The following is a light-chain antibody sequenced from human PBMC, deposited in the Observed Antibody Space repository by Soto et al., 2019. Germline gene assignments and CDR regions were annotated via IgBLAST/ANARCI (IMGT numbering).Light chain of an antibody. J-gene: IGLJ1*01. CDR3: SSYTTSNTRQIV. CDR1: SSDVGGYNY. Sequence: QSALTQPASVSGSPGQSITISCTGTSSDVGGYNYVSWYQHHPGKAPQLLIYDVSNRPSGISNRFSGSTSDNTASLTISGLQPEDEADYYCSSYTTSNTRQIVVGTGTKLTVL. CDR2: DVS. V-gene: IGLV2-14*03.